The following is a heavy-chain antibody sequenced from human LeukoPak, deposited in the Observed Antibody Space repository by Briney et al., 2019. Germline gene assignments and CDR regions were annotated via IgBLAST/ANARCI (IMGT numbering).Heavy chain of an antibody. V-gene: IGHV4-34*01. CDR3: ARGPYYDFWSPYDNGRRNTWFDP. Sequence: PSETLSLTCDVSGGSFRGYYWSWIFQPPGKGLEWIGDIHHSGRTNYNPSLKSRVTISIDTSKNQFALKLNSVTAADTAVYYCARGPYYDFWSPYDNGRRNTWFDPWGQGTLVTVSS. CDR1: GGSFRGYY. J-gene: IGHJ5*02. CDR2: IHHSGRT. D-gene: IGHD3-3*01.